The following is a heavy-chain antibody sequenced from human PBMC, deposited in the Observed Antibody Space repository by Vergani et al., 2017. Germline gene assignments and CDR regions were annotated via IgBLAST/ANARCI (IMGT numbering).Heavy chain of an antibody. CDR1: GFKFSEHY. V-gene: IGHV3-11*04. J-gene: IGHJ6*02. Sequence: LEESGGGSVKPGGSLRLSCAASGFKFSEHYMSWIRQAPGKGLEWVSHISPGASTVSYTDSVTGRFTVSRDNDNNSLTLDMTTLRVGDTAVYYCAKNPGISTTRHYYAMDVWGQGTTFTVSS. CDR3: AKNPGISTTRHYYAMDV. D-gene: IGHD1-14*01. CDR2: ISPGASTV.